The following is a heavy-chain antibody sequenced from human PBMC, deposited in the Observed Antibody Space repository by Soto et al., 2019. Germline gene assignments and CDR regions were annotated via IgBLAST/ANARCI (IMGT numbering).Heavy chain of an antibody. CDR2: IIPIFGTA. V-gene: IGHV1-69*06. CDR3: ARGIAAAAPYPVNWFDP. Sequence: SVKVSCKASGGTFSSYAISWVRQAPGQGLEWMGGIIPIFGTANYAQKFQGRVTITADKSTSTAYMELSSLRSEDTAVYYCARGIAAAAPYPVNWFDPWGQGTLVTV. CDR1: GGTFSSYA. J-gene: IGHJ5*02. D-gene: IGHD6-13*01.